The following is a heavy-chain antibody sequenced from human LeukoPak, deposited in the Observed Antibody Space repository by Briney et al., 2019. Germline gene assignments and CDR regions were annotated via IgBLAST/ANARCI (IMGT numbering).Heavy chain of an antibody. D-gene: IGHD2-2*01. CDR1: GFTLSDHH. J-gene: IGHJ4*02. CDR3: AVPGVSSAPTGDFDY. CDR2: TRNKARSHTT. V-gene: IGHV3-72*01. Sequence: GGTLRLSCAASGFTLSDHHMDWVRQAPGTGLEWACRTRNKARSHTTEYAASVKGRFTISRDDSQNSLYLQMNSLKTEDTGVYYCAVPGVSSAPTGDFDYWGQGTLVTVSS.